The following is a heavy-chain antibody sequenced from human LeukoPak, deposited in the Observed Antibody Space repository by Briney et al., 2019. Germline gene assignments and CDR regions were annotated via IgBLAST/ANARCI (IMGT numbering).Heavy chain of an antibody. Sequence: SETLSLTCTVSGGSISSSSYYWGWIRQPPGKGLEWIGSIYYSGSTYYNPSLKSRVTISVDTSKNQFSLKLSSVTAADTAVYYCASQLKYPGIAAAGNFDCWGQGTLVTVSS. J-gene: IGHJ4*02. CDR2: IYYSGST. D-gene: IGHD6-13*01. V-gene: IGHV4-39*01. CDR3: ASQLKYPGIAAAGNFDC. CDR1: GGSISSSSYY.